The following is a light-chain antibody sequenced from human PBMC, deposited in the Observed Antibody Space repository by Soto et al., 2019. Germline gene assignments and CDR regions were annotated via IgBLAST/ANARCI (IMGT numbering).Light chain of an antibody. J-gene: IGLJ1*01. CDR3: GTWDSSLSAHV. Sequence: QSVLTQPPSVSAAPGQKVAISCSGSSSNIANNYVSWYQQLPGTAPKLLIYEINKRPSGIPDRFSGSKSGTSATLGITGLQTGDEADYYCGTWDSSLSAHVFGTGTKVT. V-gene: IGLV1-51*02. CDR1: SSNIANNY. CDR2: EIN.